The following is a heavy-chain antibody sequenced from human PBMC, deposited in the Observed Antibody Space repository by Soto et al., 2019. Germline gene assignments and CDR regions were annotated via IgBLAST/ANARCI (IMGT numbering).Heavy chain of an antibody. CDR2: ISSSSSYI. J-gene: IGHJ3*02. D-gene: IGHD2-15*01. Sequence: EVQLVESGEGLVKPGGSLRLSCAASGFTFSSYSMNWVRQAPGKGLEWVSSISSSSSYIYYADSVKGRFTISRDNAKNSLYLQMNSLRAEDTAVYYCARDLGYCSGGSCYWAAFDIWGQGTMVTVSS. V-gene: IGHV3-21*01. CDR3: ARDLGYCSGGSCYWAAFDI. CDR1: GFTFSSYS.